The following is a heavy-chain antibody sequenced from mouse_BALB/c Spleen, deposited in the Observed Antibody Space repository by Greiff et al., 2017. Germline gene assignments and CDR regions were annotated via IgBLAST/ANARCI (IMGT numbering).Heavy chain of an antibody. CDR1: GYSITSGYY. CDR2: ISYDGSN. Sequence: EVQLQESGPGLVKPSQSLSLTCSVTGYSITSGYYWNWIRQFPGNKLEWMGYISYDGSNNCNPSLKNRISITLDTSTNQFFLKLNSVTTEDTATYYCATYGNYDYFDYWGQGTTLTVSS. J-gene: IGHJ2*01. D-gene: IGHD2-1*01. CDR3: ATYGNYDYFDY. V-gene: IGHV3-6*02.